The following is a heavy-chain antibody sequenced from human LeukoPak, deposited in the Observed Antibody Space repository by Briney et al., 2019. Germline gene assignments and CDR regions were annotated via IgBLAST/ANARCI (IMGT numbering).Heavy chain of an antibody. CDR2: ISGSGGST. CDR1: GFTFSSYA. J-gene: IGHJ5*02. CDR3: AKSPPDAYVVRGGNWFDP. Sequence: GSLRLSCAASGFTFSSYAMSWVRQAPGKGLEWVSAISGSGGSTYYADSVKGRFTISRDNSKNTLYLQMNSLRAEDTAVYYCAKSPPDAYVVRGGNWFDPWGQGTLVTVSS. D-gene: IGHD3-10*01. V-gene: IGHV3-23*01.